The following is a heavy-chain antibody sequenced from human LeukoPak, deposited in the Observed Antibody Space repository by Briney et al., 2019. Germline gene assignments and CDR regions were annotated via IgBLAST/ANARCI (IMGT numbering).Heavy chain of an antibody. CDR1: GFTFSSYA. CDR3: ARSSSSGYAYYFDY. CDR2: ISDDGTNT. J-gene: IGHJ4*02. V-gene: IGHV3-30*04. D-gene: IGHD6-19*01. Sequence: GGSLRLSCAAPGFTFSSYAMHWVRQAPGKGLECVAFISDDGTNTYYADSVKGRFTISRDNSKNTLYLQMDSLRAEDTSLYYCARSSSSGYAYYFDYWGQGTLVTVSS.